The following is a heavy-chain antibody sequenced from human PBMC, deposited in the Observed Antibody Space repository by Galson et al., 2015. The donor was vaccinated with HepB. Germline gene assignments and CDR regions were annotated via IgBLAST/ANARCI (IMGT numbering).Heavy chain of an antibody. Sequence: SLRLSCAASGFTFSSYAMSWVRQAPGKGLEWVSAISGSGGSTYYADSVKGRFTISRDNSKNTLYLQMNSLRAEDTAVYYCAKVEDEYSSSSGNNWFDPWGQGTLVTVSS. V-gene: IGHV3-23*01. CDR1: GFTFSSYA. D-gene: IGHD6-6*01. CDR3: AKVEDEYSSSSGNNWFDP. CDR2: ISGSGGST. J-gene: IGHJ5*02.